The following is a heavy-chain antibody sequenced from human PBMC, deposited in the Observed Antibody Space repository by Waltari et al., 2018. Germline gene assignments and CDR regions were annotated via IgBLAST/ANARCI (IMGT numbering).Heavy chain of an antibody. D-gene: IGHD6-13*01. CDR3: ARGLGSSRVTYYYYGMDV. V-gene: IGHV1-69*12. Sequence: QVQLVQSGAEVKKPGSSVKVSRKASGGTFSSYAISWVRQAPGQGLEWMGGIIPIFGTANYAQKFQGRVTITADESTSTAYMELSSLRSEDTAVYYCARGLGSSRVTYYYYGMDVWGQGTTVTVSS. CDR1: GGTFSSYA. CDR2: IIPIFGTA. J-gene: IGHJ6*02.